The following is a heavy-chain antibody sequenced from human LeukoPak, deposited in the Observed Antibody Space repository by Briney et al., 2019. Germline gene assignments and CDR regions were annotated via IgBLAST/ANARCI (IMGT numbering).Heavy chain of an antibody. CDR3: ARGARGDS. J-gene: IGHJ4*02. CDR2: IKQDGSEE. CDR1: GFTFSTDW. V-gene: IGHV3-7*04. Sequence: PGGSLRLSCAASGFTFSTDWMSWVRQAPGKGLEWVANIKQDGSEEYYVDSVKGRFTISRDNAKKSLYLEMNSLTTEDTAVYYCARGARGDSWGQGSLVTVSS.